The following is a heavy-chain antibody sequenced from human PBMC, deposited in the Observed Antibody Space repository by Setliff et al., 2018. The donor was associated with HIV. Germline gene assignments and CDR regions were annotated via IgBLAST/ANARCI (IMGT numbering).Heavy chain of an antibody. CDR3: AREGSYGIDC. Sequence: PGGSLRLSCAASGFTLSRRDMHWVRQAPGKGLEWVAFMRYDGSDECYVDSVKGRFTISRDSSMNTLYLQMNSLRAEDTAVYYCAREGSYGIDCWGQGTLVTVSS. J-gene: IGHJ4*02. CDR2: MRYDGSDE. D-gene: IGHD4-17*01. CDR1: GFTLSRRD. V-gene: IGHV3-30*02.